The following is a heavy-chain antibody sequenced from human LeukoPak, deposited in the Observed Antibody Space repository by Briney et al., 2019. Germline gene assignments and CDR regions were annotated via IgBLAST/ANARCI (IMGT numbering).Heavy chain of an antibody. D-gene: IGHD7-27*01. V-gene: IGHV3-48*02. Sequence: GGSLRLSCAASGFTFSSHSMNWVRQAPGKGLEWASYIDSGSGNIYYRDSVKGRFTISRDNAQNSLYLQMDSLRDEDTAVYYCAREDDDWGPNTLDVWGQGTVVTVSS. J-gene: IGHJ3*01. CDR2: IDSGSGNI. CDR3: AREDDDWGPNTLDV. CDR1: GFTFSSHS.